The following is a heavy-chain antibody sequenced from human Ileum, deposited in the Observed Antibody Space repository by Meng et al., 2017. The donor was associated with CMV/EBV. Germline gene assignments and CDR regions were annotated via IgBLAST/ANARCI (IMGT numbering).Heavy chain of an antibody. CDR1: GYTFSSYS. Sequence: VHLVQSGAEVKNIGASVKVSCKASGYTFSSYSFSWVRQAPGQGLEWMGWISAYNGDIKYAQKFRDRVTMTTDTSTSTAYMDLRGLRSDDTAVYYCARDHASSSQLLDYWGQGTLVTVSS. D-gene: IGHD6-6*01. CDR2: ISAYNGDI. V-gene: IGHV1-18*04. J-gene: IGHJ4*02. CDR3: ARDHASSSQLLDY.